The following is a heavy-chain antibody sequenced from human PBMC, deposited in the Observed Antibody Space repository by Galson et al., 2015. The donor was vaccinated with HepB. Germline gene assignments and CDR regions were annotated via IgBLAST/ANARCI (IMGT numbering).Heavy chain of an antibody. J-gene: IGHJ4*02. CDR3: ARPGGTGAFDY. CDR2: ICSDGST. V-gene: IGHV3-53*01. CDR1: GFTVSSDY. Sequence: SLRLSCAASGFTVSSDYMSWVRQAPGKGLEWVSVICSDGSTYYADSVKGRFTISRDNSKNTLYLQMNSLRAEDTAVYYCARPGGTGAFDYWGQGTLVTVSS. D-gene: IGHD1-26*01.